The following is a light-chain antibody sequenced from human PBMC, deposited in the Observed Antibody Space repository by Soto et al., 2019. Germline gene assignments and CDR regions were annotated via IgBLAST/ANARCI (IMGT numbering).Light chain of an antibody. J-gene: IGKJ1*01. CDR3: QQYETYSWT. V-gene: IGKV1-5*03. Sequence: DIQLTQSPSTLPASVGDRVTITFRGIQNINTWLAWYQHKPGKGPTLLIYRASRLESGVPSRFSGSGSGTEFALTISSLQPADFATYYCQQYETYSWTFGQGTKVDIK. CDR2: RAS. CDR1: QNINTW.